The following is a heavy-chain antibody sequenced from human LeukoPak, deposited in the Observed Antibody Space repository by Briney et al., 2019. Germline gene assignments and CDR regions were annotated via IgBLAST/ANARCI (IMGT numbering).Heavy chain of an antibody. V-gene: IGHV3-23*01. CDR3: AKGVNYFVLEY. CDR1: GFTFSTYA. Sequence: PGGSLRLSCAASGFTFSTYAMSWVRQAPGKGLEWVSALSPSGGITYYEDSVKGRFTISRDNSKNTLYLQMNSLRAEDTAGYYCAKGVNYFVLEYWGQGTLVTISS. CDR2: LSPSGGIT. D-gene: IGHD3-10*02. J-gene: IGHJ4*02.